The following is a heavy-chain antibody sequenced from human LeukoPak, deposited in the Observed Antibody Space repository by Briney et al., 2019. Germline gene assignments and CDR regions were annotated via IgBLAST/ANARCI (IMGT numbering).Heavy chain of an antibody. J-gene: IGHJ5*02. CDR2: IYYSGST. CDR1: GGSISSSSYY. Sequence: SETLSLTCTVSGGSISSSSYYWGWIRQPPGKGPEWIGSIYYSGSTYYNPSLKSRVTISVDTSKNQFSLKVSSATAADTAVYYCARLHLSIFGVVRLVNWFDPWGQGTLVTVSS. V-gene: IGHV4-39*01. CDR3: ARLHLSIFGVVRLVNWFDP. D-gene: IGHD3-3*01.